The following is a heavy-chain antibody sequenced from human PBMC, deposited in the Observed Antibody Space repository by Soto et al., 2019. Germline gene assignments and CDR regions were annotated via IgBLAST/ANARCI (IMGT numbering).Heavy chain of an antibody. Sequence: QVQLQESGPGLVKPSETLSLTCTVSGGSVSSGDYYWSWIRQPPGKGLEWIGCIYYSVSTNYNPSLKSRVTISLDTSKNQFSVRLSSVTAADTAVYYCAGDYYYGSGTYYNAWFDPWGQGTLVTVSS. J-gene: IGHJ5*02. CDR2: IYYSVST. D-gene: IGHD3-10*01. CDR3: AGDYYYGSGTYYNAWFDP. V-gene: IGHV4-61*08. CDR1: GGSVSSGDYY.